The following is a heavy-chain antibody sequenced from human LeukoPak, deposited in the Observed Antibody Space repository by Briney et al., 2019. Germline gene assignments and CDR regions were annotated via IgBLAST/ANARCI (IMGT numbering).Heavy chain of an antibody. Sequence: TGRSLRLSCAASGFTFSSYGVHWVRQAPGKGLEWVAVIWYDGSNKYYADSVRGRFTISRDNSKNTLYLQMNSLRAEDTAVYYCARGGVGWLRSIPSYYYYGMDVWGQGTTVTVSS. J-gene: IGHJ6*02. CDR1: GFTFSSYG. CDR2: IWYDGSNK. CDR3: ARGGVGWLRSIPSYYYYGMDV. D-gene: IGHD5-12*01. V-gene: IGHV3-33*01.